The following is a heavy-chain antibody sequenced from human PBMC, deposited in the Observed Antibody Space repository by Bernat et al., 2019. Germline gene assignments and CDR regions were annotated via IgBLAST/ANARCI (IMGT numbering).Heavy chain of an antibody. CDR2: IYYSGST. V-gene: IGHV4-59*08. CDR1: GGSISSYY. CDR3: ARLNLGSTNYYYYYGMDV. Sequence: QVQLQESGPGLVKPSETLSLTCTVSGGSISSYYWSWIRQPPGKGLEWIGYIYYSGSTNYNPSLKSRVTISVDTSKNQFSLKLSSVTAADTAVYYCARLNLGSTNYYYYYGMDVWGQGTTVTVSS. J-gene: IGHJ6*02. D-gene: IGHD7-27*01.